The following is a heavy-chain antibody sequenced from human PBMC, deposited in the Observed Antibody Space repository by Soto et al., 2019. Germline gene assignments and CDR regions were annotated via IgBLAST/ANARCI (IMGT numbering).Heavy chain of an antibody. D-gene: IGHD4-4*01. J-gene: IGHJ4*02. Sequence: EVQLLESGGGLVQPGGSLRLSCAASGFTFTNYALTWVRQAPGKGLEWVSISSGSGSGGSTNYADTVKGRFTITRDNSKNTRYLQMNSLRVEDTAVYYCAKDRDDNRNYVFDYWGQGTLATVSS. CDR2: SSGSGSGGST. CDR3: AKDRDDNRNYVFDY. CDR1: GFTFTNYA. V-gene: IGHV3-23*01.